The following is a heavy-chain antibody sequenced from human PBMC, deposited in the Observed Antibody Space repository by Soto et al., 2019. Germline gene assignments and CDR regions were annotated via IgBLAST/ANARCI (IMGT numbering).Heavy chain of an antibody. CDR2: TYYRSKWYN. V-gene: IGHV6-1*01. D-gene: IGHD6-13*01. CDR3: ARAGIWYSSSWYLDYGMDV. CDR1: GDSVSSNSAA. Sequence: QTLSLTCAISGDSVSSNSAAWNWIRQSPSRGLEWLGRTYYRSKWYNDYAVSVKSRITINPDTSKNQFSLQLNSVTPEDTAVYYCARAGIWYSSSWYLDYGMDVWGQGTTVTVSS. J-gene: IGHJ6*02.